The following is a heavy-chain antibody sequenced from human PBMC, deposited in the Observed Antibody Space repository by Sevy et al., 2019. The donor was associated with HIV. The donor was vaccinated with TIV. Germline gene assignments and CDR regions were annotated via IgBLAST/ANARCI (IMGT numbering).Heavy chain of an antibody. Sequence: ASVKVSCKASGYSFTTYRITWLRQAPGQGLEWMGWISPHNGDTNYVQNLQGRVTMITDTSTSTAYMELRSLRSDDTAVYYCTRAYCSGGSCYSLAYWGQGTRVTVSS. CDR2: ISPHNGDT. V-gene: IGHV1-18*01. CDR1: GYSFTTYR. CDR3: TRAYCSGGSCYSLAY. D-gene: IGHD2-15*01. J-gene: IGHJ4*02.